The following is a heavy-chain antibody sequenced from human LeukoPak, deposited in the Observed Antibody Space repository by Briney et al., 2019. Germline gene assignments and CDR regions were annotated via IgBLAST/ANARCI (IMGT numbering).Heavy chain of an antibody. CDR1: GFTFRNHG. CDR3: ASLYNDYGDY. J-gene: IGHJ4*02. CDR2: IIGTGDST. Sequence: PGGSLRLSCAASGFTFRNHGMSWVRQAPGKGLEWVSGIIGTGDSTFYADPVKGRFTISRDNSRNTLYLHMNSLRVDHRAVYYCASLYNDYGDYWGQGALVTVSS. D-gene: IGHD5-24*01. V-gene: IGHV3-23*01.